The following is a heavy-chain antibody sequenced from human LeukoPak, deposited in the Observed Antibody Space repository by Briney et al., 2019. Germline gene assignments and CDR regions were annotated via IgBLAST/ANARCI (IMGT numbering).Heavy chain of an antibody. V-gene: IGHV6-1*01. CDR1: GDTVSSNSAA. CDR2: TYYRSKWYY. CDR3: ARGFALDF. J-gene: IGHJ3*01. Sequence: PSQTLSLNCDISGDTVSSNSAAWNWIRQSPSRGLEWLGRTYYRSKWYYDYAVSVKSRITISPDTSKNQFSLQLNSVTADDTAVYYCARGFALDFWGQGTMVTVSS.